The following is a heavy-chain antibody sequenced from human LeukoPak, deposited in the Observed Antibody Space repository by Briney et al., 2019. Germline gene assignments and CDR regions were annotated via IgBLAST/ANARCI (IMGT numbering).Heavy chain of an antibody. CDR1: GGSISSGGFY. V-gene: IGHV4-31*03. CDR3: ARAEGQQLAPDPCFDY. CDR2: IYYSGTT. D-gene: IGHD6-13*01. Sequence: SETLSLTCTVSGGSISSGGFYWSWIRQHSGEGLEWIGYIYYSGTTHYNPSLKSRVTISVDTSKDQFSLKLTSVTAADTAVYYCARAEGQQLAPDPCFDYWGQGTLVTVSS. J-gene: IGHJ4*02.